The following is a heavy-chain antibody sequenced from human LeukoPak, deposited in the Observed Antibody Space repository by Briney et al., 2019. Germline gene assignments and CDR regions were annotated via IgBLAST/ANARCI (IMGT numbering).Heavy chain of an antibody. J-gene: IGHJ4*02. Sequence: QPGRSLRLPCAASGFTFSSYAMHWVRQAPGKGLEWVAVISYDGSNKYYADSVKGRFTISRDNSKNTLYLQMNSLRAEDTAVYYCARADIVATIPFDYWGQGTLVTVSS. CDR1: GFTFSSYA. D-gene: IGHD5-12*01. CDR3: ARADIVATIPFDY. V-gene: IGHV3-30*04. CDR2: ISYDGSNK.